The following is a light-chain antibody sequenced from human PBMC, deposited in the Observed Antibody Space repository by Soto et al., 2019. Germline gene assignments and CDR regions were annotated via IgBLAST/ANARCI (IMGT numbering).Light chain of an antibody. V-gene: IGLV2-14*01. CDR1: NSDVGGYDF. J-gene: IGLJ2*01. CDR3: SSFTVTITVL. CDR2: EVS. Sequence: QSVLTQPASVSGSPGQSITISCIGTNSDVGGYDFVSWYQQHPDKAPKLLIYEVSNRPSGVSNRFSGSKSGNTASLTISGLQAEDEADYYCSSFTVTITVLFGGGTQLTVL.